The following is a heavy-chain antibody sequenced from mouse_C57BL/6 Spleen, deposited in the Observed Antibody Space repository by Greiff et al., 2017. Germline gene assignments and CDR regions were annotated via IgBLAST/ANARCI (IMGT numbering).Heavy chain of an antibody. J-gene: IGHJ2*01. CDR3: ATSHYYGSSYDYFDY. D-gene: IGHD1-1*01. CDR1: GYTFTSYG. V-gene: IGHV1-81*01. Sequence: QVQLKESGAELARPGASVKLSCKASGYTFTSYGISWVKQRTGQGLEWIGEIYPRSGNTYYNEKFKGKATLTADTSSSTAYMELRSLTSEDSAVYFCATSHYYGSSYDYFDYWGQGTTLTVSS. CDR2: IYPRSGNT.